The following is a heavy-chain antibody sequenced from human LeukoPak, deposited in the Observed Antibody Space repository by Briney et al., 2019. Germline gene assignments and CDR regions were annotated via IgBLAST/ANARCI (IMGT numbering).Heavy chain of an antibody. CDR3: AKDRNYYDSSGRPAYFDY. J-gene: IGHJ4*02. Sequence: GGSLRLSCAASGFTFSSYAMSWVRQAPGKGLEWVSAIIGSGGSTYYADSVKGRFTISRDNSKNTLYLQMNSLRAEDTAVYYCAKDRNYYDSSGRPAYFDYWGQGTLVTVSS. D-gene: IGHD3-22*01. CDR1: GFTFSSYA. CDR2: IIGSGGST. V-gene: IGHV3-23*01.